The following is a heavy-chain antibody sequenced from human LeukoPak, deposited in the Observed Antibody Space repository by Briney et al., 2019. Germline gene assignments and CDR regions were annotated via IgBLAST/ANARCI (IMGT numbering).Heavy chain of an antibody. CDR1: GGSISSTSYY. CDR2: VYYSGSA. V-gene: IGHV4-39*07. Sequence: PSETLSLTCAVSGGSISSTSYYWAWIRQPPGKGLEWIGSVYYSGSAYYNPSLKSRVTISVDTSKNQFSLKLSSVTAADTAVYYCARLNWVVAANWGQGTLVTVSS. D-gene: IGHD2-15*01. J-gene: IGHJ4*02. CDR3: ARLNWVVAAN.